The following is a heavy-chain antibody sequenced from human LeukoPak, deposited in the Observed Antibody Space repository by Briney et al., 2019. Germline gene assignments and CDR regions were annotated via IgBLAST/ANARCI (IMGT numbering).Heavy chain of an antibody. J-gene: IGHJ4*02. CDR2: IYYSGST. V-gene: IGHV4-59*01. D-gene: IGHD6-6*01. CDR3: ASSEYSSSSPDY. CDR1: GGSISGYY. Sequence: PSETLSLTCTVSGGSISGYYWTWIRQPPGKGLEWIGYIYYSGSTNYNPSLKSRVTISIDTSKNQFSLRLSSVTAADTAVYYCASSEYSSSSPDYWGQGTLVTVSS.